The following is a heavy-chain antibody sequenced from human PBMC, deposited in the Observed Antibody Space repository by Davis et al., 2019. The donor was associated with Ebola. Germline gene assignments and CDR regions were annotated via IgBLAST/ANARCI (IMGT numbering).Heavy chain of an antibody. V-gene: IGHV4-34*01. CDR3: AREPYYFSSHGLDV. CDR2: ISHDGRT. CDR1: GGSFDAYY. J-gene: IGHJ6*02. Sequence: SETLSLTCGVYGGSFDAYYWNWIRQSPGKGLEWIASISHDGRTNYNPSLRSRLTISVDTPRMQFSLRLSSVTAADTAVYYCAREPYYFSSHGLDVWGQGTTVAVSS. D-gene: IGHD3-10*01.